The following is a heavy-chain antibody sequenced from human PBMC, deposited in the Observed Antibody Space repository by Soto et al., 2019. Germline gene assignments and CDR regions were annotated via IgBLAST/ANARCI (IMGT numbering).Heavy chain of an antibody. CDR1: GFTFSSYA. Sequence: LILSCAASGFTFSSYAMHWVRQAPGKGLDWVAVISYDGRNKYYADSVKGRFSISRDNSKNTLYLQMNSLRAEDTAVYYCAKDLSDDSSEYYYPDASDIWGQGTMVTVSS. CDR2: ISYDGRNK. V-gene: IGHV3-30*18. J-gene: IGHJ3*02. D-gene: IGHD3-22*01. CDR3: AKDLSDDSSEYYYPDASDI.